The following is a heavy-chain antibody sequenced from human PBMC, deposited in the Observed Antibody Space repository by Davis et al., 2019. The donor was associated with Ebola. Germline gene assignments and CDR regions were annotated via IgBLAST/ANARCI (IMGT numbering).Heavy chain of an antibody. CDR2: INHSGST. CDR1: GGSFSGYY. Sequence: MPSETLSLTCAVYGGSFSGYYWSWIRQPPGKGLEWIGEINHSGSTNYNPSLKSRVTISVDTSKNQFSLKLSSVTAADTAVYYCARAIDNYGGWFDPWGQGTLVTVSS. D-gene: IGHD4-11*01. V-gene: IGHV4-34*01. J-gene: IGHJ5*02. CDR3: ARAIDNYGGWFDP.